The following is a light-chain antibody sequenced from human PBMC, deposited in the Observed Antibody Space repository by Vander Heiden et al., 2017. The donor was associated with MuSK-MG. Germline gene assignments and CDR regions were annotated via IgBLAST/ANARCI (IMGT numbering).Light chain of an antibody. V-gene: IGKV3-15*01. CDR3: QQDDNYGNT. Sequence: EIVMPQSPATLSVSTGARATLSCSASQSVSSSLAWYQQKPGQPPRLLIYGASTRATGIPARFSGSGSGTEFTLTISSLQSEDVAVYYCQQDDNYGNTFGRGTKVEIK. J-gene: IGKJ4*01. CDR2: GAS. CDR1: QSVSSS.